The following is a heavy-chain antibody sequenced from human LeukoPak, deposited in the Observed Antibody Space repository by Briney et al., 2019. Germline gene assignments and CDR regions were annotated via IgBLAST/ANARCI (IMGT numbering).Heavy chain of an antibody. CDR3: ARDGAAAGLYFDL. CDR1: GFTFSDYW. D-gene: IGHD6-13*01. Sequence: GGSLRLSCAVSGFTFSDYWMNWVRRAPGKGLEWVASIHLNGGEKSYVDSVKGRFTISRDNPKNSLYLQMSSLRAEDTGVYYCARDGAAAGLYFDLWGQGTLVTVSS. J-gene: IGHJ4*01. V-gene: IGHV3-7*01. CDR2: IHLNGGEK.